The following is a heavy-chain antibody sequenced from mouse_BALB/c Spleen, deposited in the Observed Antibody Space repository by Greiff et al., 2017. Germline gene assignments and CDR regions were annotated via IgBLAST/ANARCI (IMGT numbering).Heavy chain of an antibody. CDR3: ARGDGYYVDY. J-gene: IGHJ2*01. D-gene: IGHD2-3*01. CDR1: GFTFSSYA. V-gene: IGHV5-6-5*01. CDR2: ISSGGST. Sequence: EVNLVESGGGLVKPGGSLKLSCAASGFTFSSYAMSWVRQTPEKRLEWVASISSGGSTYYPDSVKGRFTISRDNARNILFLQMSSLRSEDTAMYYCARGDGYYVDYWGQGTTLTVSS.